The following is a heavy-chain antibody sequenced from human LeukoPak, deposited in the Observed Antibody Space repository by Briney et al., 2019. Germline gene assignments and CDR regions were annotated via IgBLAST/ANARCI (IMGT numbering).Heavy chain of an antibody. D-gene: IGHD3-22*01. CDR1: GFTFRSYG. J-gene: IGHJ5*02. V-gene: IGHV3-30*03. CDR3: ARYYYDSSGYYEIDP. Sequence: PGGSLRLSCAASGFTFRSYGMHWVRQAPGKGLEWVAVISYDGSNKYYADSVKGRFTISRDNSKNTLYLQMNSLRAEDTAVYYCARYYYDSSGYYEIDPWGQGTLVTVSS. CDR2: ISYDGSNK.